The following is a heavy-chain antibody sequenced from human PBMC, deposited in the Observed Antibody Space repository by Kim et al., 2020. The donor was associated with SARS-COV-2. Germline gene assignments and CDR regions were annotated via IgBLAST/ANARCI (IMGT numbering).Heavy chain of an antibody. CDR2: INHSGST. CDR1: GGSFSGYY. CDR3: ARVSRPRTYYYDSSGYHAHDY. J-gene: IGHJ4*02. Sequence: SETLSLTCAVYGGSFSGYYWSWIRQPPGKGLEWIGEINHSGSTNYNPSLKSRVTISVDTSKNQFSLKLSSVTAADTAVYYCARVSRPRTYYYDSSGYHAHDYWGQGTLVTVSS. D-gene: IGHD3-22*01. V-gene: IGHV4-34*01.